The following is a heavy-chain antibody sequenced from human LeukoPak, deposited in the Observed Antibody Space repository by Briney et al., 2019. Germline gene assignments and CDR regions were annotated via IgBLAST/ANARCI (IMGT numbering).Heavy chain of an antibody. CDR2: ISYDGSNK. J-gene: IGHJ3*02. D-gene: IGHD3-10*01. CDR3: AKVKYYYGSGSYDAFDI. V-gene: IGHV3-30*18. CDR1: GFTFSSYG. Sequence: GGSLRLSCAASGFTFSSYGMHWVRQAPGKGLEWVAIISYDGSNKYYADSVKGRFTISRDNSKNTLYLQMNSLRAEDTAVYYCAKVKYYYGSGSYDAFDIWGQGTMVTVSS.